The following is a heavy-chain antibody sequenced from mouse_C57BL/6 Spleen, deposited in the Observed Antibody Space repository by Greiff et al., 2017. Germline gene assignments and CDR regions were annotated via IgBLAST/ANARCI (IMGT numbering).Heavy chain of an antibody. CDR3: ARTGHRPFDY. CDR2: INPNNGGT. D-gene: IGHD3-3*01. V-gene: IGHV1-26*01. J-gene: IGHJ2*01. CDR1: GYTFTDYY. Sequence: EVQLQQSGPELVKPGASVKISCKASGYTFTDYYMNWVKQSHGKSLEWIGDINPNNGGTSYNQKFKGKATLTVDKSSSTAYMELRSLTSEDSAVYYCARTGHRPFDYWGQGTTLTVSS.